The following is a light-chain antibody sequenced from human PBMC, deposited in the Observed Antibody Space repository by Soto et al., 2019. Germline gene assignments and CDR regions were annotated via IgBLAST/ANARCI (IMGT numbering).Light chain of an antibody. CDR3: HQYGSSGT. J-gene: IGKJ1*01. Sequence: EIVMPHSPATLSVSPGERATVSFSASQSVSSDLAWHHQKPGQAPRLLIYGASTRATGIPARFSGSASGADFTLTISRLAPEDFAVYYCHQYGSSGTFGQGTKVDIK. V-gene: IGKV3-15*01. CDR1: QSVSSD. CDR2: GAS.